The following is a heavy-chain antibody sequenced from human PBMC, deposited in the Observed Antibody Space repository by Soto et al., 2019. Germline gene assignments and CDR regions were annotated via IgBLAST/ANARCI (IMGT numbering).Heavy chain of an antibody. Sequence: SETLSLTCSFSGYSVTSHYLTWIRQSPEKGLEWIGYMHYTGFSHYNPSLKSRLTISVDRSKNQFSLKLTSVTAADTAVYYCARVKIKPQRYCSSTSCRSQSRLIYYFDYWGQGTLVTVSS. CDR1: GYSVTSHY. D-gene: IGHD2-2*01. V-gene: IGHV4-59*02. CDR2: MHYTGFS. CDR3: ARVKIKPQRYCSSTSCRSQSRLIYYFDY. J-gene: IGHJ4*02.